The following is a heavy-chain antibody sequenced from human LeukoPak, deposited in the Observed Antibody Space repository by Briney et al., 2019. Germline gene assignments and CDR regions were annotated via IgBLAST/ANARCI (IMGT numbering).Heavy chain of an antibody. J-gene: IGHJ4*02. CDR1: GFTFGTYE. CDR2: ISISGSTI. Sequence: GGSLRLSCAASGFTFGTYEMNWVRQAPGKGLEWVSYISISGSTIYYADSVKGRFTISRDNAKNSLYLQMNSLRAEDTAVYYCAKDSGWVVAVAGTGWFDYWGQGTLVTVSS. CDR3: AKDSGWVVAVAGTGWFDY. D-gene: IGHD6-19*01. V-gene: IGHV3-48*03.